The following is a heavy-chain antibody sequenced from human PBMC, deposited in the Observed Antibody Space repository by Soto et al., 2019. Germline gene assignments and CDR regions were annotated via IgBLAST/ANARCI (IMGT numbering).Heavy chain of an antibody. J-gene: IGHJ4*02. CDR3: ARDPNLRPFDY. Sequence: GSSVKVSCKASGYTFTGYYMHWVRQAPGQGLEWMGWINPNSGGTNYAQKFQGRVTMTRDTSISTEYMELSRLRSDDTAVYYCARDPNLRPFDYWGQGTMVTVSS. D-gene: IGHD4-17*01. CDR1: GYTFTGYY. V-gene: IGHV1-2*02. CDR2: INPNSGGT.